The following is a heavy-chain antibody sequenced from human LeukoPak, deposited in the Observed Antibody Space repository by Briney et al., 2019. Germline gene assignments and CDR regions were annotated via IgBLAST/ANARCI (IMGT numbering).Heavy chain of an antibody. CDR2: ISGSGGST. CDR3: AKDRRDGYKTPYYFDY. J-gene: IGHJ4*02. D-gene: IGHD5-24*01. Sequence: GASVKVSCKASGGTFSSYAMSWVRQAPGKGLEWVSAISGSGGSTYYADSVKGRFTISRDNSKNTLYLQMNSLRAEDTAVYYCAKDRRDGYKTPYYFDYWGQGTLVTVSS. CDR1: GGTFSSYA. V-gene: IGHV3-23*01.